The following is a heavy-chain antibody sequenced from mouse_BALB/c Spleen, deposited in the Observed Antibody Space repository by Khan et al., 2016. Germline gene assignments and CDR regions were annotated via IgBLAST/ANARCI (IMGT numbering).Heavy chain of an antibody. CDR1: GYTFPTFY. V-gene: IGHV1S56*01. D-gene: IGHD2-4*01. CDR3: ARGYYEWYFDV. Sequence: QVQLQQSGPEPVKPGASVRISCKASGYTFPTFYIHWLKQRPGQGLEWIGWIYPGNVNTKYNEKFKDKATLTADKSSSTAYMQLSSLTSEDSAVYFCARGYYEWYFDVWGAGTTVTVSS. J-gene: IGHJ1*01. CDR2: IYPGNVNT.